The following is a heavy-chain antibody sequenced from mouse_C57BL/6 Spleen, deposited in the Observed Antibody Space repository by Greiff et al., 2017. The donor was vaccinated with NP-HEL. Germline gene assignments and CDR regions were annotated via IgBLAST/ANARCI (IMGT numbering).Heavy chain of an antibody. CDR3: ARGYHAMDY. J-gene: IGHJ4*01. V-gene: IGHV1-12*01. Sequence: QVQLQQSGPELVRPGASVKMSCKASGYTFTSYDMNWVKQTPGQGLEWIGAIYPGDGDTTYNQKFKGKATLTVDKSSSTAYMQLRSLTSEDSAVYFCARGYHAMDYWGQGTSVTVSS. CDR1: GYTFTSYD. CDR2: IYPGDGDT.